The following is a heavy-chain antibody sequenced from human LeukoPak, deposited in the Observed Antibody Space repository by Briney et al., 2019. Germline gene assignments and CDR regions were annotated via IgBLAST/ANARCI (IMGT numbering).Heavy chain of an antibody. V-gene: IGHV3-21*01. Sequence: GGSLRLSCAASGFTFSSYSMNWVRQAPGKGLKWVSSISSSSNYIYYADSVKGRFTISRDNSKNTLYLQMNSLRAEDTAVYYCAKAYCSGGSCYGAFDIWGQGTMVTVSS. CDR2: ISSSSNYI. D-gene: IGHD2-15*01. CDR3: AKAYCSGGSCYGAFDI. CDR1: GFTFSSYS. J-gene: IGHJ3*02.